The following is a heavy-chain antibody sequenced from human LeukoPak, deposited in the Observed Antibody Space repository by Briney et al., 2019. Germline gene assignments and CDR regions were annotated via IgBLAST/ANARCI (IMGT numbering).Heavy chain of an antibody. CDR3: AKEPAYFYGSGSFSHYFDC. J-gene: IGHJ4*02. Sequence: PGGSLRLSCVASGLTFTNYAMTWVRQAPGKGLEWVSSISNGGGSTYYADSVKGRFTTSRDNSKSTLYLQMNSLRAEDTAVYFCAKEPAYFYGSGSFSHYFDCWGQGTLVTASS. CDR2: ISNGGGST. D-gene: IGHD3-10*01. CDR1: GLTFTNYA. V-gene: IGHV3-23*01.